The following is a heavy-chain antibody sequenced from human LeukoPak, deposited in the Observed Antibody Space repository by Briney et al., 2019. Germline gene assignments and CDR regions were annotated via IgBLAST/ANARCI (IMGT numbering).Heavy chain of an antibody. J-gene: IGHJ3*02. V-gene: IGHV3-9*01. D-gene: IGHD6-13*01. CDR3: AKGGDSSWYGTFDK. CDR1: GFTFDNYA. Sequence: GGSLRLSCAASGFTFDNYAMHWVRQGPGKGLEWVSGIGWNSGGKVYADSVKGRFTISRDNAKNSLYLQMNSLRVEDTALYYCAKGGDSSWYGTFDKRGQGTMVTVSS. CDR2: IGWNSGGK.